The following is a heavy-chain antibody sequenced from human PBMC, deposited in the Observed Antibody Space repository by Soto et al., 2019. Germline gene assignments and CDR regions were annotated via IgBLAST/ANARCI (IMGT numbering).Heavy chain of an antibody. V-gene: IGHV3-66*01. CDR1: GFTVTSTY. CDR2: IYTGGNT. CDR3: AREVRYFDWLFGSGMDV. Sequence: GGSLRLSCAASGFTVTSTYMSWVRQAPGKGLEWVSVIYTGGNTYYADTVKGRFTISRDNSKNTLYLQMNSLRAEDTAVYYCAREVRYFDWLFGSGMDVWGQGTTVTVSS. J-gene: IGHJ6*02. D-gene: IGHD3-9*01.